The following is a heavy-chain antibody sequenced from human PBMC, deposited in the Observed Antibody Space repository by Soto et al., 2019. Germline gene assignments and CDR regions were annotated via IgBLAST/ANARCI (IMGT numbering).Heavy chain of an antibody. CDR2: SSSSSTTI. Sequence: EVQLTESGGGLVQPGGSLRLSCTASGFTFSNYAMNWVRQAPGKGLEWVSYSSSSSTTIYYADAVKGRFTISRDNATNWLSRLRTRLREEDTAMYYCASRGGNYDSGGQGIDAWGPGTKVTVSS. J-gene: IGHJ3*01. CDR1: GFTFSNYA. V-gene: IGHV3-48*02. CDR3: ASRGGNYDSGGQGIDA. D-gene: IGHD3-22*01.